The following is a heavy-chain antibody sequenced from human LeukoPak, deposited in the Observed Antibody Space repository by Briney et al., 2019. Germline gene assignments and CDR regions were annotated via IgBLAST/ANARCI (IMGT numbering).Heavy chain of an antibody. CDR2: IYYSGST. Sequence: PSQTLSLTCTVSGGSISSYYWSWIRQPPGKGLEWIGYIYYSGSTNYNPSLKSRVTISVDTSKSQFSLKLSSVTAADTAVYYCASTSNWNDEYNFDYWGQGTLVTVSS. CDR1: GGSISSYY. D-gene: IGHD1-1*01. J-gene: IGHJ4*02. CDR3: ASTSNWNDEYNFDY. V-gene: IGHV4-59*01.